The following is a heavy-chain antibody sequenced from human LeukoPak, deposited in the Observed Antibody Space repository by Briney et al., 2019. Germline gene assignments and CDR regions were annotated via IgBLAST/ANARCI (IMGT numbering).Heavy chain of an antibody. CDR3: ARRGGYYPCNWFDP. CDR1: GGSISSYY. V-gene: IGHV4-59*08. D-gene: IGHD3-3*01. CDR2: IYYSGST. J-gene: IGHJ5*02. Sequence: SETLSLTCTVSGGSISSYYWSWIRQPPGKGLEWIGYIYYSGSTNYNPSLKSRVTISVDTSKNQFSLKLSSVTAADTAVYYCARRGGYYPCNWFDPWGQGTLVTVSS.